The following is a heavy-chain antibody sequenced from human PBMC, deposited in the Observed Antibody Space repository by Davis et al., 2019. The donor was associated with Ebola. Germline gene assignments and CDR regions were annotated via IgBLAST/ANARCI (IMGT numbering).Heavy chain of an antibody. D-gene: IGHD1-26*01. CDR3: AKDLHSGSYERGDY. Sequence: GESLKISCAASGFTFSTYSMSWVRQAPGKGLEWVSSISSDSDYIYYADSAKGRFTISRDNAKNSLYLQMNSLRAEDTAVYYCAKDLHSGSYERGDYWGQGTLVTVSS. J-gene: IGHJ4*02. V-gene: IGHV3-21*01. CDR1: GFTFSTYS. CDR2: ISSDSDYI.